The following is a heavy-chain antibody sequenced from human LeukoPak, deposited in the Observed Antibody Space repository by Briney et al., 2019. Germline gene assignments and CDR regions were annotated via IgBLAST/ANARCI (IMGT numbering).Heavy chain of an antibody. CDR2: INHSGST. Sequence: SETLSLTCAVYGGSFSGYYWSWIRQPPGKGLEWIGEINHSGSTNYNPSLKSRVTISVDTSKNQFSLKLSSVTAADTAVYYCARGMGFLGYYFDYWGQGTLVTVSS. J-gene: IGHJ4*02. CDR3: ARGMGFLGYYFDY. CDR1: GGSFSGYY. V-gene: IGHV4-34*01. D-gene: IGHD1-26*01.